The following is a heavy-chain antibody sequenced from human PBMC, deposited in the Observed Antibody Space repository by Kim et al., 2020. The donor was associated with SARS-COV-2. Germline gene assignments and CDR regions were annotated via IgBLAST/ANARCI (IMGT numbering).Heavy chain of an antibody. CDR1: GYPFSSYG. CDR2: ISVYNGNT. J-gene: IGHJ4*02. D-gene: IGHD6-19*01. Sequence: ASVKVSCKASGYPFSSYGLSWVRQAPGQGLEWMGWISVYNGNTNYAQKFQGRVTMTTDTSTNTGHMELRSLRSDDTAVYYCARSSSGWHDMSEYWGQGTLVTVSS. V-gene: IGHV1-18*01. CDR3: ARSSSGWHDMSEY.